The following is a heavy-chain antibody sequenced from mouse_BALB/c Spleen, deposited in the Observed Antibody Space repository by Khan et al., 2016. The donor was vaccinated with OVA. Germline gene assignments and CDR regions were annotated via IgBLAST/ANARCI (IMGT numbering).Heavy chain of an antibody. Sequence: VQLKESGAELVKPGASVKMSCKASGYTFTSYTMHWVKQRPGQGLEWIGYINPSSGYTKYNQKFKDKATLTADKSSSTAYMQLSSLTSEDSAVYCFARKSTRASYWGQGTTLTVSS. D-gene: IGHD3-3*01. CDR1: GYTFTSYT. V-gene: IGHV1-4*01. CDR2: INPSSGYT. J-gene: IGHJ2*01. CDR3: ARKSTRASY.